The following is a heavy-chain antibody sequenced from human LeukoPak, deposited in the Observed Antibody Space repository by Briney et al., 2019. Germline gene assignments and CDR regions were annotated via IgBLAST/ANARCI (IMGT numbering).Heavy chain of an antibody. CDR3: AREYCSSTSCYPNEAFWFDP. J-gene: IGHJ5*02. Sequence: ASVKVSCKVSGYTLTELSMHWVRQAPGQGLEWMGGIIPIFGTANYAQKFQGRVTITADKSTSTAYMELSSLRSEDTAVYYCAREYCSSTSCYPNEAFWFDPWGQGTLVTVSS. CDR1: GYTLTELS. CDR2: IIPIFGTA. D-gene: IGHD2-2*01. V-gene: IGHV1-69*06.